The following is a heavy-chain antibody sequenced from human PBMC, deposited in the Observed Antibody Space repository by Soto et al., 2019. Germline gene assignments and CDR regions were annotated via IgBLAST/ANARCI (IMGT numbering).Heavy chain of an antibody. CDR1: GGSIGSDN. CDR3: ARYSFVSSYFDC. J-gene: IGHJ4*02. D-gene: IGHD2-15*01. CDR2: VHHSGSA. V-gene: IGHV4-59*01. Sequence: SETLSLTCTVSGGSIGSDNWSWIRQPTGKGLEWIGYVHHSGSANYNPSLKSRVTMSADTSGNQFSLRLSSVTAADTAVYYCARYSFVSSYFDCWSQGTLVTVSS.